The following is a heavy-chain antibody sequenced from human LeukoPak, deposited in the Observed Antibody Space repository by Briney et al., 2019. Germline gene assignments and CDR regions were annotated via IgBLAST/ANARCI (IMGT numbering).Heavy chain of an antibody. Sequence: GGSLRLSCAASGFTFSSYSMNWVRQAPGKGLEWVSVISGSGYYSYYADSVKGRFTVSRDNSKTTLYLQMNSLRADDTAVYYCAKGGPTGSNYFDFWGQGTLVTVSS. CDR3: AKGGPTGSNYFDF. CDR2: ISGSGYYS. D-gene: IGHD1-26*01. J-gene: IGHJ4*02. CDR1: GFTFSSYS. V-gene: IGHV3-23*01.